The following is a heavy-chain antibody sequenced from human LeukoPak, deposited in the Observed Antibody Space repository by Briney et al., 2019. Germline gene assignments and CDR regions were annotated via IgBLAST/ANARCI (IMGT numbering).Heavy chain of an antibody. J-gene: IGHJ6*03. CDR1: GGSFSGYY. CDR3: ARDIRSHNGPGGYFYYYMDV. Sequence: SETLSLTCAVYGGSFSGYYWSWIRQPAGKGLEWIGRVYASGNTNYNPSLKSRVTMSVDTSNNQFSLTLSSVTAADTAVYHCARDIRSHNGPGGYFYYYMDVWGKGTTVTVSS. CDR2: VYASGNT. D-gene: IGHD2-8*01. V-gene: IGHV4-4*07.